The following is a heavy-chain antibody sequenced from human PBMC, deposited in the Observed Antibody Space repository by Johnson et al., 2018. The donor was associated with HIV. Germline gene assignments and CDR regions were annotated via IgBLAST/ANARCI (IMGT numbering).Heavy chain of an antibody. CDR3: AKGGIKNAFDI. CDR2: ISWDGGST. Sequence: VQLVESGGVVVQPGGSLRLSCAASGFPFDDYTMHWVRQAPGKGLEWVSLISWDGGSTYYAAAVKGRFTISRNNSKNSLYLQMNSLRSEDTALYYCAKGGIKNAFDIWGQGTMVTVSS. D-gene: IGHD1-26*01. V-gene: IGHV3-43*01. J-gene: IGHJ3*02. CDR1: GFPFDDYT.